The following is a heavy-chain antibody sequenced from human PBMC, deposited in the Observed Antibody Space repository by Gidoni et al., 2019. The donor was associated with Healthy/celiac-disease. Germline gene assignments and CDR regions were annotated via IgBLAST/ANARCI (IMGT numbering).Heavy chain of an antibody. D-gene: IGHD2-21*02. Sequence: QVQLVQSGAEVKKQGSSVKVSCKASGGTFSSDAISGVRQAPGQGLEWMGGIIPIFGTANYAQMFQGRVTITADKSTSTAYMELSSLRSEDTAVYYFARARPPSPCGGDCYTSFDYWGQGTLVTVSS. J-gene: IGHJ4*02. V-gene: IGHV1-69*06. CDR1: GGTFSSDA. CDR3: ARARPPSPCGGDCYTSFDY. CDR2: IIPIFGTA.